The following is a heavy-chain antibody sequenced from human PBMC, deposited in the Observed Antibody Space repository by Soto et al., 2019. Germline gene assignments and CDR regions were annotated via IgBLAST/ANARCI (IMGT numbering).Heavy chain of an antibody. CDR1: GFTLSSYA. CDR2: ISYDGSNK. J-gene: IGHJ6*02. Sequence: PGGSLRLSCAASGFTLSSYAVHWVRQAPGKGLEWVAVISYDGSNKYYADSVKGRFTISRDNSKNTLDLQMNSLRAEDTAVFYCARDSFPTTTKGHGVYLYYGVDVWGQGTTVTVSS. D-gene: IGHD4-4*01. CDR3: ARDSFPTTTKGHGVYLYYGVDV. V-gene: IGHV3-30-3*01.